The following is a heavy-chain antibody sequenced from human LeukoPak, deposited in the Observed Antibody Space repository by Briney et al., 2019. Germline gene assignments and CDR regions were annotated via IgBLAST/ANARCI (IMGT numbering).Heavy chain of an antibody. CDR2: IYHTGSA. D-gene: IGHD4-17*01. CDR1: GVSTGSQNFY. J-gene: IGHJ6*03. CDR3: ARLRDYGDLFFYFYMDV. V-gene: IGHV4-39*02. Sequence: SETLSLTCSVSGVSTGSQNFYWAWIRQPPGKGLEWIGNIYHTGSAYYSAALKSRVTISIDTPKDNFSLRLTSLTAADTAVYYCARLRDYGDLFFYFYMDVWGKGATVTVSS.